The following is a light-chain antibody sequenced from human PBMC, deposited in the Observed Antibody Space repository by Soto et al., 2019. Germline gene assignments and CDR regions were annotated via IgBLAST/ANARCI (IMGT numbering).Light chain of an antibody. CDR2: GAS. CDR3: QHYGNSPIT. V-gene: IGKV3-20*01. J-gene: IGKJ5*01. Sequence: EIVLTQSPGTLSLSPGEIATLYCRASQSVSSRLAWYQQKPGQAPRLLISGASSRATGIPDRFSGSGSATDFTLTISRLEPEDFALYYCQHYGNSPITFGQGTRLEIK. CDR1: QSVSSR.